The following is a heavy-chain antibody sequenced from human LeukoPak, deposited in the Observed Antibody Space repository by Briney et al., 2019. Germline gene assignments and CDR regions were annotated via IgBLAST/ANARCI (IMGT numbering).Heavy chain of an antibody. CDR3: ARLGESTTDFDY. D-gene: IGHD1-14*01. Sequence: GGSLRLSCAASGFTFITYSMTWVRQAPGKRLEWVSSISSITSSYIHYADSVKGRFTISRDNVKNSLYLQMNSLRAEDTAVYYCARLGESTTDFDYWGQGTLVTVSS. CDR2: ISSITSSYI. J-gene: IGHJ4*02. V-gene: IGHV3-21*01. CDR1: GFTFITYS.